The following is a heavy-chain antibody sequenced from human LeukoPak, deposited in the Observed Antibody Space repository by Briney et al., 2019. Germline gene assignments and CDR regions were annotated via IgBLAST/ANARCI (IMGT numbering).Heavy chain of an antibody. CDR2: ISGDGNNR. CDR3: AKGADPLTWRMMTVAGTRFDF. CDR1: GFTFDDYA. J-gene: IGHJ4*02. D-gene: IGHD6-19*01. V-gene: IGHV3-43*02. Sequence: GGSLRLSCAVSGFTFDDYAMHWVRRAPGKGLEWVSLISGDGNNRYYAGSVKGRFTISRDNRKKSLYLQMNRLRTEDTAFYYCAKGADPLTWRMMTVAGTRFDFWGQGTLVTVSS.